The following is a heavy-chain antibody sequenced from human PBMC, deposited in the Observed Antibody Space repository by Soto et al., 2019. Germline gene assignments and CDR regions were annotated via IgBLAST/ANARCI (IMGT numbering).Heavy chain of an antibody. D-gene: IGHD6-19*01. Sequence: SETLSLTCTVSGGSISSSSYYWGWIRQPPGKGQECIGSIYYSGSTYYNPSLKSRVTISVDTSKNQFSLKLSSVTAADTAVYYCARQAGYSSGWAEIYYYYGMDVWGQGTTVTVSS. V-gene: IGHV4-39*01. CDR3: ARQAGYSSGWAEIYYYYGMDV. CDR1: GGSISSSSYY. CDR2: IYYSGST. J-gene: IGHJ6*02.